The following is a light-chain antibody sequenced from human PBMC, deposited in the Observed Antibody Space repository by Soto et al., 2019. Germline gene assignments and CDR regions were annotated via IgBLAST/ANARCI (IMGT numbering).Light chain of an antibody. CDR1: QSVLYSSNNKNY. CDR3: QHYYSPPLT. Sequence: DIVMTQSPDSLTVTLGERATINCKSSQSVLYSSNNKNYLAWYQQKAGQPPKLLIYWASTRESGVPDRFSGSGSGTDFTLTISSLQAEDVAVYYCQHYYSPPLTFGGGTKVEIK. CDR2: WAS. J-gene: IGKJ4*01. V-gene: IGKV4-1*01.